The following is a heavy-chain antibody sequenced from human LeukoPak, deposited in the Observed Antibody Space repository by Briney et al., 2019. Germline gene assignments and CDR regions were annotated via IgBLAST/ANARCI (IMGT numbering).Heavy chain of an antibody. D-gene: IGHD3-10*01. CDR2: IYYSGST. J-gene: IGHJ6*03. CDR3: ARERPPRITMVRGPYYYYYMDV. V-gene: IGHV4-59*12. CDR1: GGSISPYY. Sequence: SETLSLTCTVSGGSISPYYWSWIRQPPGKGLEWIGYIYYSGSTNYNPSLKSRVTMSVDTSKNQFSLKLSSVTATDTAVYYCARERPPRITMVRGPYYYYYMDVWGKGTTVTISS.